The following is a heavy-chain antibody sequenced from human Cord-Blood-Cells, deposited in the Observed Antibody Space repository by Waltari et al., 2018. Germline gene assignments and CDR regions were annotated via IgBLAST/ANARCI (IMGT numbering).Heavy chain of an antibody. CDR2: IYYSGST. Sequence: QVQLQESGPGLVKPSETLSLTCTVPGGSISSHYWSWIRQPPGKGLEWIGYIYYSGSTNYNPSLKSRVTISVDTSKNQFSLKLSSVTAADTAVYYCARGGGAFDIWGQGTMVTVSS. J-gene: IGHJ3*02. CDR3: ARGGGAFDI. V-gene: IGHV4-59*11. CDR1: GGSISSHY.